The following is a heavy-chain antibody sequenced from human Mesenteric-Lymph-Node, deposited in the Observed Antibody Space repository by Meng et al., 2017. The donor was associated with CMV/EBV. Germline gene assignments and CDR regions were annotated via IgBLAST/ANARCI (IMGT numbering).Heavy chain of an antibody. Sequence: GESLKISCAASGFTFSGSAMHWVRQASGKGLEWVGRIRSKANSYATAYAASVKGRFTISRDDSKNTAYLQMNSLKTEDKAVYYCTRLGGDSATDAFDIWGQGTMVTVSS. CDR1: GFTFSGSA. CDR3: TRLGGDSATDAFDI. D-gene: IGHD3-16*01. V-gene: IGHV3-73*01. CDR2: IRSKANSYAT. J-gene: IGHJ3*02.